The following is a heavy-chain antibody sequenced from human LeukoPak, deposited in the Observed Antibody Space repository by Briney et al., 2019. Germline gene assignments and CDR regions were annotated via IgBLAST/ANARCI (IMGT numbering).Heavy chain of an antibody. V-gene: IGHV1-8*03. CDR1: GYTFTSYD. J-gene: IGHJ4*02. D-gene: IGHD4-17*01. CDR2: MNPNSGNT. Sequence: ASVKVSCKASGYTFTSYDINWVRQATGQGLEWMGWMNPNSGNTGYAQKFQGRVTITRNTSISTAYMELSSLRSEDTAVYYCARGMTTVTAWDYWGQGTLVTVSS. CDR3: ARGMTTVTAWDY.